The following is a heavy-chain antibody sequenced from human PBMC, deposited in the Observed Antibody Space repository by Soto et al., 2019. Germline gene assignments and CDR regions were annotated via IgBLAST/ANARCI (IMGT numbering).Heavy chain of an antibody. CDR2: ISAYNGNR. CDR3: ARDLGGFPDY. V-gene: IGHV1-18*01. CDR1: GYSFTSYG. Sequence: QVQLVQSGAEVKKPGASVKVSCKASGYSFTSYGISWVRQAPGQGLEWMGWISAYNGNRKYAQKFQGRVTMTTDTSTSTAYMELRSQRSEDTAVYYCARDLGGFPDYWGQGTLVTVSS. D-gene: IGHD5-12*01. J-gene: IGHJ4*02.